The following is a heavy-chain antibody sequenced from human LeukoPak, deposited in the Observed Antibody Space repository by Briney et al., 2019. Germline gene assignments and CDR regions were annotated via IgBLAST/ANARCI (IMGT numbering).Heavy chain of an antibody. CDR1: GFTFSDCD. CDR3: AGAYPPLRTAAAGDQ. J-gene: IGHJ4*02. CDR2: ISYRSSPI. D-gene: IGHD6-13*01. Sequence: PGGSLRLSCTASGFTFSDCDMSWVRQAPGKGLEWVSSISYRSSPIYYADSVKGRFTISRDNAKNPLYLQMDSLRAGDTAVYYCAGAYPPLRTAAAGDQWGQGTLVTVSS. V-gene: IGHV3-21*01.